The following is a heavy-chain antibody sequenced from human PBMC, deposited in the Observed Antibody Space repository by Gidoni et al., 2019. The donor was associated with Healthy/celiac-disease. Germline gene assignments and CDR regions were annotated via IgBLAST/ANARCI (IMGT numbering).Heavy chain of an antibody. J-gene: IGHJ6*02. CDR2: IWYDGSNK. CDR3: ARGSLGYYDFWSAPNQKVGMDV. D-gene: IGHD3-3*01. CDR1: GFTFSSYG. Sequence: VQPGRSLRISCAASGFTFSSYGMHWVRQAPGKGLEWVAVIWYDGSNKYYADSVKGRFTISRDNSKNTLYLQMNSLRAEDTAVYYCARGSLGYYDFWSAPNQKVGMDVWCQGTTVTVSS. V-gene: IGHV3-33*08.